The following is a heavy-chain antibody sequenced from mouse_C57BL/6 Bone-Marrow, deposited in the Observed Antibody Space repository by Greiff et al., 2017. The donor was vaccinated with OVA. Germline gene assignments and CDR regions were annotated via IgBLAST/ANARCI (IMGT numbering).Heavy chain of an antibody. Sequence: VQLQQPGAELVRPGTSVKLSCKASGYTFTSYWMHWVKQRPGQGLEWIGVIDPSDSYTNYNQKVKGKATLTVDTSSSTAYMQLSSLTSEDSAVYYCAREDYYGSADYWGQGTTLTVSS. J-gene: IGHJ2*01. CDR2: IDPSDSYT. V-gene: IGHV1-59*01. CDR3: AREDYYGSADY. D-gene: IGHD1-1*01. CDR1: GYTFTSYW.